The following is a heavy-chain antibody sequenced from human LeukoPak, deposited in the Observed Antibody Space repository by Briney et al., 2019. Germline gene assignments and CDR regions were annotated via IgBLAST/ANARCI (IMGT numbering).Heavy chain of an antibody. CDR3: ARDRCSGGSCYWRVFDN. V-gene: IGHV3-64*01. CDR1: GFTFSSYG. CDR2: ISSDGGTT. Sequence: PGGSLRLSCAASGFTFSSYGMHWVRQAPGKGLEYVSAISSDGGTTYYANSVQGRFTISRDNSKNTLYLQLGCLRAEDMAVYYCARDRCSGGSCYWRVFDNWGQGTLVTVSS. D-gene: IGHD2-15*01. J-gene: IGHJ4*02.